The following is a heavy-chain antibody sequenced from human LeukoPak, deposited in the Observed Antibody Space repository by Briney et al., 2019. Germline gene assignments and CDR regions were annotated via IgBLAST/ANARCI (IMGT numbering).Heavy chain of an antibody. J-gene: IGHJ4*02. CDR3: ARDGGYYDSSGYLDY. Sequence: AASVKVSCKASGYTFTGYYMHWVRQAPGQGLEWTGWINPNSGGTNYAQKFQGRVTMTRDTSISTAYMELSRLRSDDTAVYYCARDGGYYDSSGYLDYWGQGTLVTVSS. CDR1: GYTFTGYY. D-gene: IGHD3-22*01. CDR2: INPNSGGT. V-gene: IGHV1-2*02.